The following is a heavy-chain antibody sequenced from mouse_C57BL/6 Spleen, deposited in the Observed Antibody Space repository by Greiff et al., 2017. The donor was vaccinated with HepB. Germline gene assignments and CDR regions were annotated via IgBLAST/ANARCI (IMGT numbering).Heavy chain of an antibody. Sequence: QVQLQQSGAELVKPGASVKMSCKASGYTFTSYWITWVKQRPGQGLEWIGDIYPGSGSTNYNEKFKSKATLTVDTSSSTAYMQLSSLTSEDSAVYYCAPLYYGSSYWYFDVWGTGTTVTVSS. CDR3: APLYYGSSYWYFDV. CDR1: GYTFTSYW. CDR2: IYPGSGST. D-gene: IGHD1-1*01. J-gene: IGHJ1*03. V-gene: IGHV1-55*01.